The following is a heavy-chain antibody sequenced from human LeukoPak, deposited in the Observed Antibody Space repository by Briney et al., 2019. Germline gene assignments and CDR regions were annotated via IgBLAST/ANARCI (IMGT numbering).Heavy chain of an antibody. J-gene: IGHJ4*02. Sequence: GGSLRLSCAASGFTFSSYWMSWVRQAPGRGLEWVANIKGDGSEKYYVDSVKGRFTISRDNAKNSLYLQMNSLRAKDTAVYYCATSRDVSLWFGELYWGQGTLVTVSS. D-gene: IGHD3-10*01. CDR3: ATSRDVSLWFGELY. CDR2: IKGDGSEK. CDR1: GFTFSSYW. V-gene: IGHV3-7*01.